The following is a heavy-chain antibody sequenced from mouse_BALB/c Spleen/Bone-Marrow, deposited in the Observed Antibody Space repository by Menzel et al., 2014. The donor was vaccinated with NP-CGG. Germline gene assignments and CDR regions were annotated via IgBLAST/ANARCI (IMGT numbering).Heavy chain of an antibody. CDR3: ARPQFISGRYYAMDY. CDR1: GYAFTNYW. J-gene: IGHJ4*01. D-gene: IGHD1-2*01. Sequence: QVQLKESGAELVRPGTSVKISCKASGYAFTNYWLDWVKPSPGHGLEWIGDIYPGSGNTYFNEKFKGKATLTADKSSSTAYMQLSSLTSEDSAVYFCARPQFISGRYYAMDYWGQGTSVTVSS. V-gene: IGHV1-63*01. CDR2: IYPGSGNT.